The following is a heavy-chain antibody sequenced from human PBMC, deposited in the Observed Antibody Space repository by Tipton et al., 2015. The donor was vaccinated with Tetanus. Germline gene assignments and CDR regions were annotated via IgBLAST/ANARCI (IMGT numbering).Heavy chain of an antibody. Sequence: RSLRLSCAASGFSFSNYGMHWVRQAPGKGLEWVGIMFYDGSAKYYADSVKGRFTISRDNSKNSLYLQMNSPRDEDTAVYYCARIYGSGSYYPEYYFDYWGQGTLVTVSS. D-gene: IGHD3-10*01. J-gene: IGHJ4*02. CDR2: MFYDGSAK. CDR1: GFSFSNYG. V-gene: IGHV3-33*01. CDR3: ARIYGSGSYYPEYYFDY.